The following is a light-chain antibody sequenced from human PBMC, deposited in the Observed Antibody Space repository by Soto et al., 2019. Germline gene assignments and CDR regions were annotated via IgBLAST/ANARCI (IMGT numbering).Light chain of an antibody. V-gene: IGLV2-14*01. CDR1: SSDVGGYNY. J-gene: IGLJ2*01. CDR2: EVS. CDR3: SSYTSSSTRVV. Sequence: QSALTQPASVSGSPGQSITISCTGTSSDVGGYNYVSRYQQHPGKASKLMIYEVSNRPSGVSNRFSGSKSGNTASLTISGLQAEDEADYYCSSYTSSSTRVVFGGGTKLTVL.